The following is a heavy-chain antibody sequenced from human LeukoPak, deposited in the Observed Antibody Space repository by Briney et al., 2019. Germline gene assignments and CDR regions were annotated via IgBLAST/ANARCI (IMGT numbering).Heavy chain of an antibody. J-gene: IGHJ4*02. Sequence: MPSETLSLTCTVSGGSISSYYWSWIRQPAGKGLEWIGRIYTSGNTNYNPSLKSRVTMSVDTSKHKFSLKLSSVTAADTAVYYCARVDCSSTSCYSYFDYWGQGTLVTVSS. V-gene: IGHV4-4*07. CDR1: GGSISSYY. CDR2: IYTSGNT. D-gene: IGHD2-2*02. CDR3: ARVDCSSTSCYSYFDY.